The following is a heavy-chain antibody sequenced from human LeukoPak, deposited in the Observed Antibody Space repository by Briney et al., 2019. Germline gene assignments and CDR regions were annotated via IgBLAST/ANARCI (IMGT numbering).Heavy chain of an antibody. J-gene: IGHJ3*02. Sequence: PSETLSLTCTVSGGSISSGDYYWSWIRQPPGRGLEWIGYIYYSGSTYYNPSLKSRVTISVDTSKNQFSLKLSSVTAADTAVYYCARVPVTERAFDIWGQGTTVTVSS. CDR3: ARVPVTERAFDI. V-gene: IGHV4-30-4*01. CDR1: GGSISSGDYY. D-gene: IGHD1-20*01. CDR2: IYYSGST.